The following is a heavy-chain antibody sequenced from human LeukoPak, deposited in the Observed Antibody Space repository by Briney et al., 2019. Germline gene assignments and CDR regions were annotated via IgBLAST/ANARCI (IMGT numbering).Heavy chain of an antibody. V-gene: IGHV3-23*01. CDR3: AKDRTYSGWYYFDY. Sequence: GGSLRLSCAASGFTFSSYAMSWVRQAPGKGLEWVSAISGSGGSTYYADSVKGRFTISRDNSKNTLYLQMNSLRAEDTAVYYRAKDRTYSGWYYFDYWGQGTLVTVSS. CDR2: ISGSGGST. D-gene: IGHD6-19*01. J-gene: IGHJ4*02. CDR1: GFTFSSYA.